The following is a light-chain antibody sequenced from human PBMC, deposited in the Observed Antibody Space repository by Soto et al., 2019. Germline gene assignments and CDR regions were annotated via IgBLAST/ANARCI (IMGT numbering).Light chain of an antibody. J-gene: IGKJ1*01. Sequence: ESMLPQLPGPLCLSQCEIVTLSGTPSQSVSSSYLARYQQKPGQAPRLLIYGASSRATGIPDRFSGSGSGTDFTLTITRLEPEDFAVYYCQQYGTSPRTFGQGTK. V-gene: IGKV3-20*01. CDR2: GAS. CDR1: QSVSSSY. CDR3: QQYGTSPRT.